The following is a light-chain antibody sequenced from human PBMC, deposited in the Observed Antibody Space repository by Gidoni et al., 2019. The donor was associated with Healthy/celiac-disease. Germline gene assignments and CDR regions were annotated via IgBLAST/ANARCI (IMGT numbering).Light chain of an antibody. CDR1: SSNIGSNT. V-gene: IGLV1-44*01. Sequence: QSVLTQPPSASGTPGPRVTISCSGSSSNIGSNTVNWYQQLPGTAPKLLIYSNNQRPSGVPDRFSGSKSGTSASLAISGLQSDDEADYYCAACDDSLNGRVFGGGTKLTVL. J-gene: IGLJ3*02. CDR2: SNN. CDR3: AACDDSLNGRV.